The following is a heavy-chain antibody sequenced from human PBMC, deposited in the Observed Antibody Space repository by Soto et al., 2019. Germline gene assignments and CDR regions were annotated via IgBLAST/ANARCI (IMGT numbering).Heavy chain of an antibody. CDR3: AKGGRGGFLSGLEM. Sequence: EVQLVESGGGLVQPGKSLRLSCAASGFTFDDHAMHWVRQAPGKGLEWVSGINWNTGSIGYADSVKGRFTISRDNAKNFLFLQMNNLRDEDTALYYCAKGGRGGFLSGLEMWGQGSLVTVSS. D-gene: IGHD3-16*01. V-gene: IGHV3-9*01. CDR1: GFTFDDHA. CDR2: INWNTGSI. J-gene: IGHJ4*02.